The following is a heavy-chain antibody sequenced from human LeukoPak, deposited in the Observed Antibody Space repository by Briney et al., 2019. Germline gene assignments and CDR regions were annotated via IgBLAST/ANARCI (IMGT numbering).Heavy chain of an antibody. V-gene: IGHV1-46*01. Sequence: SVKVSCKASGYTFTSYYIHWVRQAPRLELGWMGIIEPSGGSTSYPQKNQERATTTSDTSTSTVYMELSSLKSDTTVIYYCARGVFGELEKLMFQHWGQGTLVTVSS. CDR2: IEPSGGST. CDR3: ARGVFGELEKLMFQH. J-gene: IGHJ1*01. CDR1: GYTFTSYY. D-gene: IGHD3-10*02.